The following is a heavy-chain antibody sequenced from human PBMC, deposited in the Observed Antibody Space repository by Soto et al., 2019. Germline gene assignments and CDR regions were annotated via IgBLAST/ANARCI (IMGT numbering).Heavy chain of an antibody. V-gene: IGHV3-30*18. D-gene: IGHD3-3*01. CDR2: ISYDGSNK. CDR1: GFTFSSYG. CDR3: AKDPFRLFLEWFPRSYYYYGMDV. Sequence: GGSLRLSCAASGFTFSSYGMHWVRQAPGKGLEWVAVISYDGSNKYYADSVKGRFTISRDNSKNTLYLQMNSLRAEDTAVYYCAKDPFRLFLEWFPRSYYYYGMDVWGQGTTVTVSS. J-gene: IGHJ6*02.